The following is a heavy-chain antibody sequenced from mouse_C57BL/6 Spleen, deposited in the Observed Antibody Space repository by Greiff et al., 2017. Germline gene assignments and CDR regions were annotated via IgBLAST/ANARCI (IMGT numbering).Heavy chain of an antibody. D-gene: IGHD1-1*01. CDR3: ASGYYGSSPDY. CDR1: GYTFTSYW. CDR2: IDPSDSYT. Sequence: VQLQQPGAELVKPGASVKLSCKASGYTFTSYWMQWVKQRPGQGLEWIGEIDPSDSYTNYNQKFKGKATLTVDTSSSTAYMQLSSLTSEDSAVYYCASGYYGSSPDYWGQGTTLTVSS. J-gene: IGHJ2*01. V-gene: IGHV1-50*01.